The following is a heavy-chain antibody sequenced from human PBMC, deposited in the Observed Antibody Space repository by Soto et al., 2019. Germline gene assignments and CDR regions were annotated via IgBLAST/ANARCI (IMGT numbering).Heavy chain of an antibody. CDR2: ISAYNGNT. Sequence: GASVKVSCKASGYTFTSYGISWVRQAPGQGLEWMGWISAYNGNTNYAQKLQGRVTMTTDTSTSTAYMELRSLRSDDTAVYYCARRITIFGVVIGPHAEYYYYMSVCGKGTKVTVSS. V-gene: IGHV1-18*01. D-gene: IGHD3-3*01. CDR3: ARRITIFGVVIGPHAEYYYYMSV. J-gene: IGHJ6*03. CDR1: GYTFTSYG.